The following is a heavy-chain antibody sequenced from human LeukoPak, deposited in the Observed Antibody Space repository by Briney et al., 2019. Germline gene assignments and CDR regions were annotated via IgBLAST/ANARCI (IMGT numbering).Heavy chain of an antibody. CDR3: AKSWNYYDSSGDDALDI. CDR2: ISGSGGRI. D-gene: IGHD3-22*01. CDR1: GFSFCSYA. J-gene: IGHJ3*02. Sequence: PGGSLRLSCAASGFSFCSYAMSWVRQAPGKGLEWVSAISGSGGRIYYGASVKGRFTISRDNSKNTLNLQMNSLRAEDTAVYYCAKSWNYYDSSGDDALDIWGQGTMVTVSS. V-gene: IGHV3-23*01.